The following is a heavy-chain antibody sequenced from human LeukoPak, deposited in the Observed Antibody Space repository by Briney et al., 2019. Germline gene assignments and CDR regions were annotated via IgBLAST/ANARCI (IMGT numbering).Heavy chain of an antibody. J-gene: IGHJ6*02. CDR2: ISYDDGSNK. CDR1: GFTFIRYG. V-gene: IGHV3-30*18. D-gene: IGHD6-19*01. CDR3: VKGGQWLDYYYYGMDV. Sequence: PGGSLRLSCAASGFTFIRYGMHWVRQAPGKGLEWVAVISYDDGSNKYYADSVKGRFTISRDNFKNTLYLQMNSLRAEDTAVYYCVKGGQWLDYYYYGMDVWGQGTTVTVSS.